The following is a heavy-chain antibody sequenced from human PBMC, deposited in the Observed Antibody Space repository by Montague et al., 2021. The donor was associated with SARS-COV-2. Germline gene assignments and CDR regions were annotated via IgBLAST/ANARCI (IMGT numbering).Heavy chain of an antibody. J-gene: IGHJ5*02. V-gene: IGHV4-59*08. D-gene: IGHD3-22*01. CDR2: KKNNGST. CDR3: ARLPDTSGRAWFDP. Sequence: SETLSLTCTAWGGGRKRGEGGGGREREGKRIKRKRKKKNNGSTNYNRSLRSRVTISVDTSKNQFSLKLSSVTAADTAVFYCARLPDTSGRAWFDPWGQGTLVTVSS. CDR1: GGGRKRGE.